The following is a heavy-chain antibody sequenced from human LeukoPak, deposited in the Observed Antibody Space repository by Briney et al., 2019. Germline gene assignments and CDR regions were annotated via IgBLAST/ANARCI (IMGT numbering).Heavy chain of an antibody. CDR1: GYTFTNYD. Sequence: SVNVSFQCTGYTFTNYDINGVRPATGQGLEGIGWMNYNSGNTGYAHKFQDRLTMTRNTSISTAYMELTSLRSEHTAVYYCARGPDYYFWSGQGVYWGQGTLVTVSS. J-gene: IGHJ4*02. D-gene: IGHD3-3*01. CDR3: ARGPDYYFWSGQGVY. V-gene: IGHV1-8*01. CDR2: MNYNSGNT.